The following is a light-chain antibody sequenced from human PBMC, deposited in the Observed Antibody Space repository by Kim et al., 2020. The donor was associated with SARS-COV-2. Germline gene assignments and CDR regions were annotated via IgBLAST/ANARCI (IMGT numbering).Light chain of an antibody. CDR3: QACDSSTDVV. V-gene: IGLV3-1*01. CDR1: KWVVIY. Sequence: VHPGQTARITCSGNKWVVIYACWYQHKPEQAPVLVIYQDSKRPAGIPERFSGSISGNTATLTISGTQAMDDADYYCQACDSSTDVVFGGGPQLTVL. CDR2: QDS. J-gene: IGLJ2*01.